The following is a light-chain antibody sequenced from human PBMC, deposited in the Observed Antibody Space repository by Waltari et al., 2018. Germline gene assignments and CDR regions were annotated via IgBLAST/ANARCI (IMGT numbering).Light chain of an antibody. CDR3: MQALQTPLFT. CDR1: QSLLHSNGYNY. V-gene: IGKV2-28*01. CDR2: LGS. J-gene: IGKJ3*01. Sequence: DIVMTQSPLSLPVTPGEPASSSCSSSQSLLHSNGYNYLDWYLQKPGQCPQLLIYLGSTRASGFPDRFSGSGSGTDFTLIISRVEAEDVGVYYCMQALQTPLFTFGPGTKVDIK.